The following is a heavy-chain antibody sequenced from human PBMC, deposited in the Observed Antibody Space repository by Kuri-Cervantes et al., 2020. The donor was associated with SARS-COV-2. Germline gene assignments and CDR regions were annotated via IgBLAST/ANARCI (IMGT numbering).Heavy chain of an antibody. D-gene: IGHD3-3*01. CDR2: ISSSSSTI. Sequence: GESLKISCAASGFTFSSYSMNWVRQAPGKGLEWVSYISSSSSTIYYADSVKGRFTISRDNAKNSLYLQMNSLRDEDTAVYYCARSSPRSITIFGVATPYYGMDVWGQGTTVTVSS. CDR3: ARSSPRSITIFGVATPYYGMDV. J-gene: IGHJ6*02. CDR1: GFTFSSYS. V-gene: IGHV3-48*02.